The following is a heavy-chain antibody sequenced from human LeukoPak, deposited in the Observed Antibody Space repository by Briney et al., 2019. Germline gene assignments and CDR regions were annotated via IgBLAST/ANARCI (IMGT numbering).Heavy chain of an antibody. V-gene: IGHV3-30*02. CDR3: ARGLWFGELFS. J-gene: IGHJ5*02. D-gene: IGHD3-10*01. CDR1: GFTFSSYG. CDR2: IRYDGSKK. Sequence: GGSLRLSCAASGFTFSSYGMHWVRQAPGKGLEWVAFIRYDGSKKSYADSVKGRFTISRDNAKNSLYLQMNSLRAEDTAVYYCARGLWFGELFSWGQGTLVTVSS.